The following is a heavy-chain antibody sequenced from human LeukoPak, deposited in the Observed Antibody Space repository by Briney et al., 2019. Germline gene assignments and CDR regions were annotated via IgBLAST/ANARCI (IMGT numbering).Heavy chain of an antibody. Sequence: GGSLRLSCAASGFTFSSYAMSWVRQAPGKGLEWVSAISGSGGSTYYADSVKGRFTISRDNSKNTLYLQMNSLRAEDTAVYYYAINYYDSSGYYFPGDYWGQGTLVTVSS. CDR2: ISGSGGST. D-gene: IGHD3-22*01. V-gene: IGHV3-23*01. CDR1: GFTFSSYA. J-gene: IGHJ4*02. CDR3: AINYYDSSGYYFPGDY.